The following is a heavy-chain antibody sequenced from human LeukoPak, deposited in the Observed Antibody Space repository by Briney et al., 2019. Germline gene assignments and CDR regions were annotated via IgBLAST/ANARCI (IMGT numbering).Heavy chain of an antibody. J-gene: IGHJ6*03. CDR1: GFTFSSYW. CDR2: VNTDGSST. V-gene: IGHV3-74*03. Sequence: PGGSLRLSCAASGFTFSSYWMSWVRQAPGRGLVWVSRVNTDGSSTVYADSVKGRFTISRDNAKNTLYLQMNSLRAEDTAVYYCGRDRNGNYYYMDVWGKGATVTVSS. D-gene: IGHD1-26*01. CDR3: GRDRNGNYYYMDV.